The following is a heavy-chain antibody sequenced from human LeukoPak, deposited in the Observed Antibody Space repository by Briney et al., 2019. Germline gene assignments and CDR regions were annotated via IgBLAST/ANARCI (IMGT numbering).Heavy chain of an antibody. V-gene: IGHV3-48*02. CDR1: GFTFSSYA. Sequence: GGSLRLSCAASGFTFSSYAMSWVRQAPGKGLEWVSYISSRSNTIYYADSVKGRFTISRNNAKNSLYLQMNSLRDEDTAVYYCARDLGYSSSHDYWGQGALVTVSS. CDR2: ISSRSNTI. D-gene: IGHD6-13*01. CDR3: ARDLGYSSSHDY. J-gene: IGHJ4*02.